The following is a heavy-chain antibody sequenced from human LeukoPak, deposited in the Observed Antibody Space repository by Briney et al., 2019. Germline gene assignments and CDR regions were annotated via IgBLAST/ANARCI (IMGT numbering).Heavy chain of an antibody. CDR3: ARDMGGIVGFYYFYMDV. J-gene: IGHJ6*03. CDR1: GFTFSSYW. CDR2: IKQDGSEK. Sequence: GGSLRLSCAASGFTFSSYWMSWVRQAPGKGLEWVANIKQDGSEKYYVDSVKGRINISRDNAKNTLYLHMSSLRAEDSAVYYCARDMGGIVGFYYFYMDVWGKGTTVTVSS. V-gene: IGHV3-7*01. D-gene: IGHD3-16*02.